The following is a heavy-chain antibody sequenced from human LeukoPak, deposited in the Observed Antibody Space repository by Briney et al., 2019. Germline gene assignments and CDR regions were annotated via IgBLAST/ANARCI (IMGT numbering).Heavy chain of an antibody. CDR2: IKQDGSEK. D-gene: IGHD3-3*01. Sequence: GGSLRLSCAASGFTFSSYWMSWVRQAPGKGLEWVANIKQDGSEKYYVDSVKGRFTISRDNAKNSLYLQMNSLRAEDTAVYYCARVRYDFWSGSVGYFDYWGQGTLVTVSS. J-gene: IGHJ4*02. CDR3: ARVRYDFWSGSVGYFDY. CDR1: GFTFSSYW. V-gene: IGHV3-7*01.